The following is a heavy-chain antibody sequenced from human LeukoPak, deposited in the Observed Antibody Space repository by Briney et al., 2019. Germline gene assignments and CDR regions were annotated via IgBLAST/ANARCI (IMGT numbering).Heavy chain of an antibody. CDR3: ARDVFHGSGSPYFDS. D-gene: IGHD3-10*01. CDR2: IPYDGSDK. V-gene: IGHV3-30*02. J-gene: IGHJ4*02. Sequence: GGSLRLSCAASGFPFSSYGMHWVRQAPGKGLEWVAFIPYDGSDKFYADSVKGRFTISRDNAKNSLFLQMNSLRAEDTAVYYCARDVFHGSGSPYFDSWGQGALVTVSS. CDR1: GFPFSSYG.